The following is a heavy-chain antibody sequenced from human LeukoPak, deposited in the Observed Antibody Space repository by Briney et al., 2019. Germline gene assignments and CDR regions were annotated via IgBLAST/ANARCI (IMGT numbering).Heavy chain of an antibody. CDR2: IYENGGTT. CDR3: ARDHDYRWLLDY. V-gene: IGHV3-23*01. Sequence: GGSLRLSCVGSGFTFRSHAMSWVRQAPEKGLEFVSGIYENGGTTYYADSVKGRFSISRDNSKNTLYLQMDSLRGEDTAVYYCARDHDYRWLLDYWGQGTLVTVSS. J-gene: IGHJ4*02. CDR1: GFTFRSHA. D-gene: IGHD5-24*01.